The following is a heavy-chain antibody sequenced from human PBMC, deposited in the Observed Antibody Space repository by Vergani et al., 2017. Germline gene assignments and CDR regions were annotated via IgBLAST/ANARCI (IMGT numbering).Heavy chain of an antibody. CDR3: ARGRTKVNWNGRRGSGGYYYYYMDV. V-gene: IGHV1-18*01. Sequence: QVQLVQSGAEVKKPGASVKVSCKASGYTFTSYGISWVRQAPGQGLEWMGWISAYNGNTNYAQKLQGRVTMTTDTSTSTAYMELRSLRSDDTAVYYCARGRTKVNWNGRRGSGGYYYYYMDVWGKGTTVTVSS. J-gene: IGHJ6*03. CDR1: GYTFTSYG. CDR2: ISAYNGNT. D-gene: IGHD1-1*01.